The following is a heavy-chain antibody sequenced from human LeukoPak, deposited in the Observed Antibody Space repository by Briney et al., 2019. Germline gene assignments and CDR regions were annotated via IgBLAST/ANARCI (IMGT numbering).Heavy chain of an antibody. J-gene: IGHJ6*02. CDR1: GYTFTSYD. V-gene: IGHV1-8*01. D-gene: IGHD1-20*01. CDR3: ATEGITGTSAYYYYGMDV. CDR2: MNPNSGNT. Sequence: ASVKVSCKASGYTFTSYDINWVRQATGQGLEWMGWMNPNSGNTGYAQKFQGRVTMTEDTSTDTAYMELSSLRSEDTAVYYCATEGITGTSAYYYYGMDVWGQGTTVTVSS.